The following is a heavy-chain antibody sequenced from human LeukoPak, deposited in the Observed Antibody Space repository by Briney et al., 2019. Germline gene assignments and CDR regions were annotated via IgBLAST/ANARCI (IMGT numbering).Heavy chain of an antibody. J-gene: IGHJ4*02. D-gene: IGHD2-15*01. CDR3: ARDRGGSYSAIDY. V-gene: IGHV3-48*04. CDR2: ISSSSITI. Sequence: GGSLRLSCAASGFTFSSYSLNWVRQAPGKGLEWVSFISSSSITIYYADSVKGRFTISRDNAEKSLYLQMNSLRAEDTAVYYCARDRGGSYSAIDYWGQGTLVTVSS. CDR1: GFTFSSYS.